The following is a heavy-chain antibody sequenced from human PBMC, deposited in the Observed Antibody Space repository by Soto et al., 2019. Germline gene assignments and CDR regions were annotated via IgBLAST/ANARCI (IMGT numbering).Heavy chain of an antibody. CDR2: ISGSGDGT. J-gene: IGHJ6*02. V-gene: IGHV3-23*01. Sequence: EIQLLESGAGLAQRGGSLRLSCAASGFSVSDYAMSWVRKAPGKGLEWVSSISGSGDGTYYGDSVKGRFTLSRDTSQKTLYLQMNNLRGEDTAVYFCTKSRRSVLMVYGFGGMDVWGRGTTVTVSS. CDR1: GFSVSDYA. D-gene: IGHD2-8*01. CDR3: TKSRRSVLMVYGFGGMDV.